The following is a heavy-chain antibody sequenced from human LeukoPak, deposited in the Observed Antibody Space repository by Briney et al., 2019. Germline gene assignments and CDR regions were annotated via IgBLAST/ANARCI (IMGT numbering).Heavy chain of an antibody. CDR2: VSDDEDNK. Sequence: GGSLRLSCAASGFIFRNYGMHWARQAPGKGLGWVAFVSDDEDNKYYPDSVRGRFTISRDNSKNTVYLQLNSLRDEDTAVYFCAKARGKLVNIYFEYWGHGTLVTVSS. V-gene: IGHV3-30*02. CDR3: AKARGKLVNIYFEY. D-gene: IGHD2/OR15-2a*01. CDR1: GFIFRNYG. J-gene: IGHJ4*01.